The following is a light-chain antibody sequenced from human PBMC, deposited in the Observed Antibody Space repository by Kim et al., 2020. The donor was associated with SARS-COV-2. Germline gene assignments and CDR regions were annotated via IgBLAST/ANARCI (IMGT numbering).Light chain of an antibody. CDR2: AIS. V-gene: IGKV3-15*01. CDR1: QSANSN. J-gene: IGKJ3*01. Sequence: VSPGERVTPTCRAIQSANSNLAWYQQKPGQAPRLLIYAISTRATGIAARFSGSGSGTEFTLTISSLQSEDFAVYFCQQYNNWPPTFGPGTKVDIK. CDR3: QQYNNWPPT.